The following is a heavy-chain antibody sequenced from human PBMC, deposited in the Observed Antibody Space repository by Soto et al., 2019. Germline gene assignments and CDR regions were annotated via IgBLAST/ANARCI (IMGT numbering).Heavy chain of an antibody. CDR2: ISAYNGNT. CDR3: ARGRLYDASGFHFVEYFQH. Sequence: QVQLVQSGGEVKKPGASVKVSCKASGYTFTSYGISWVRQAPGQGLEWMGWISAYNGNTNYAQNRQGRVTMTTDTSTSTAYMELRSRRSDDTAVYYCARGRLYDASGFHFVEYFQHWGQGTLVTVSS. D-gene: IGHD3-22*01. CDR1: GYTFTSYG. J-gene: IGHJ1*01. V-gene: IGHV1-18*01.